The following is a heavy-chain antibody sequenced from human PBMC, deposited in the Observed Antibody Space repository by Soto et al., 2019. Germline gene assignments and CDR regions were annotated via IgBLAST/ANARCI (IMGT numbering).Heavy chain of an antibody. D-gene: IGHD2-2*01. J-gene: IGHJ6*02. CDR3: AGWEYQLLFERGLYGMDV. Sequence: QVQVVQSGAEVKKPGASVKVSCKASGYTFTSYGISWVRQAPGQGLEWMGWISAYNGNTNYAQKLQGRVTMTTDTSTSTAYMELRSLRSDDTAVYYCAGWEYQLLFERGLYGMDVWGQGTTVTVSS. CDR1: GYTFTSYG. V-gene: IGHV1-18*01. CDR2: ISAYNGNT.